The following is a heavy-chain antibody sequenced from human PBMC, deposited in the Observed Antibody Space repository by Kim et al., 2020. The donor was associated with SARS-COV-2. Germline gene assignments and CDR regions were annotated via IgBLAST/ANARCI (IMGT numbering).Heavy chain of an antibody. CDR2: IYYSGST. Sequence: SETLSLTCTVSGGSISSYYWSWIRQPPGKGLEWIGYIYYSGSTNYNPSLKRRVTISVDTSKNQFSLKLSSVTAADTAVYYCARVEMDAFDIWGQGTMVTVSS. V-gene: IGHV4-59*01. CDR3: ARVEMDAFDI. CDR1: GGSISSYY. J-gene: IGHJ3*02.